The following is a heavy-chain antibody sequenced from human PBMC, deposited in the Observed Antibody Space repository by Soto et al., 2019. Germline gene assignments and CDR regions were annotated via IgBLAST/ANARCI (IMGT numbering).Heavy chain of an antibody. CDR1: EFSFSSYE. V-gene: IGHV3-30-3*01. CDR3: ARGRYSSSWFSDYYYYGMDV. Sequence: PGGSLRLSCAASEFSFSSYEMNWVRQAPGKGLEWVAVISYDGSNADYADSVKGRFTVSRDDSENTLDLQMNSLRREDTSVYYCARGRYSSSWFSDYYYYGMDVWGQGTTVTVS. D-gene: IGHD6-13*01. CDR2: ISYDGSNA. J-gene: IGHJ6*02.